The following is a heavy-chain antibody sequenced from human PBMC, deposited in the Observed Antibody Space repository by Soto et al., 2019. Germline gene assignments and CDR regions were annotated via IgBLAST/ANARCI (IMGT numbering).Heavy chain of an antibody. CDR2: INHSGST. D-gene: IGHD3-3*01. V-gene: IGHV4-34*01. CDR3: ARTDFSNWFDP. J-gene: IGHJ5*02. CDR1: GGSFSGYY. Sequence: QVQLQQWGAGLLKPSETLSLTCAVYGGSFSGYYWSWIRQPPGKGLEWIGEINHSGSTNYNPSLKSRVTISVDTSKNQFSLKLSSVTAADTAVYYCARTDFSNWFDPWGQGPLVTVSS.